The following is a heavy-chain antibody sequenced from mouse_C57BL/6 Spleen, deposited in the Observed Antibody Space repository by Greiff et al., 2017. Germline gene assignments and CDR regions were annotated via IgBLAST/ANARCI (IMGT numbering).Heavy chain of an antibody. CDR1: VFNIKDDY. J-gene: IGHJ3*01. CDR2: IDPENGDT. Sequence: VQLQQSGAELVRPGASVKLSCTASVFNIKDDYMHWVKQRPEQGLEWIGWIDPENGDTEYASKFQGKATLTADTSSNTAYLQLSSLTSEDTSVDYCTTDYGSSPWFAYWGQGTLVTVSA. V-gene: IGHV14-4*01. CDR3: TTDYGSSPWFAY. D-gene: IGHD1-1*01.